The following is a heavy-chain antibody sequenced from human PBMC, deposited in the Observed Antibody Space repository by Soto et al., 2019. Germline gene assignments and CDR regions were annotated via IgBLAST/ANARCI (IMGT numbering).Heavy chain of an antibody. CDR1: GGTFSSYA. V-gene: IGHV1-69*01. CDR2: IIPIFGTA. Sequence: QVQLVQSGAEVQKPGSSVKVSCKASGGTFSSYAISWVRQAPGQGLEWMGGIIPIFGTANYAQKFQGRVTITADESTSTAYMELSSLRSEDTAVYYCARDSYYYDSSGYQPFDYWGQGTLVTVSS. D-gene: IGHD3-22*01. CDR3: ARDSYYYDSSGYQPFDY. J-gene: IGHJ4*02.